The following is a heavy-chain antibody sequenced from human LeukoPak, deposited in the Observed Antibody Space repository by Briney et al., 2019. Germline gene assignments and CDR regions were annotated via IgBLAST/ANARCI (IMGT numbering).Heavy chain of an antibody. CDR2: IWSDSSI. V-gene: IGHV3-48*01. J-gene: IGHJ4*02. Sequence: SGGSLRLSCAVSGFIFSSYSMNWVRQAPGKGLEWISYIWSDSSISYADSVKGRFTVSRDNAKNSLYLQMNSLRVEDTGVYYCARDQNWSFDSWGQGTLVTVSS. CDR1: GFIFSSYS. D-gene: IGHD1-1*01. CDR3: ARDQNWSFDS.